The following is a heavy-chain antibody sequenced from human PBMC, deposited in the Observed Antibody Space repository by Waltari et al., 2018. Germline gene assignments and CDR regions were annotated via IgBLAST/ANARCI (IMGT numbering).Heavy chain of an antibody. D-gene: IGHD2-2*01. CDR3: ARHLTLVVPAAVFDY. CDR2: IYYSGST. Sequence: QLQLQESGPGLVKPSETLSLTCTVSGGSISSSSYYWGWIRQPPGKGLEWSGSIYYSGSTYYNPSLKSRVTISVDTSKNQFSLKLSSVTAADTAVYYCARHLTLVVPAAVFDYWGQGTLVTVSS. CDR1: GGSISSSSYY. J-gene: IGHJ4*02. V-gene: IGHV4-39*01.